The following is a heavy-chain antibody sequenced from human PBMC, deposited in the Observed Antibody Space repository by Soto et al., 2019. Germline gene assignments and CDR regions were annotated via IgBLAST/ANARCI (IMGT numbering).Heavy chain of an antibody. Sequence: GGSLRLSCAASGFTFSSYAMSWVRHAPGKGLEWVSAISGSGGSTYYADSVKGRFTISRDNSKNTLYLQMNSLRAEDTAVYYCAKDFGLVVPAAKGYWGQGTLVTVSS. J-gene: IGHJ4*02. CDR1: GFTFSSYA. CDR2: ISGSGGST. D-gene: IGHD2-2*01. CDR3: AKDFGLVVPAAKGY. V-gene: IGHV3-23*01.